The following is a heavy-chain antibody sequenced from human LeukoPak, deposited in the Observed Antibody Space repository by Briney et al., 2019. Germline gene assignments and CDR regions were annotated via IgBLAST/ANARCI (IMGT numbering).Heavy chain of an antibody. CDR1: GGSFSGYY. CDR3: ASHTIFGVVISVS. CDR2: INHSGST. D-gene: IGHD3-3*01. Sequence: PSETLSLTCAVYGGSFSGYYWSWIRQSPGKGLEWIGEINHSGSTNYNPSLKSRVTISVDTSKNQFSLKLSSVTAADTAVYYCASHTIFGVVISVSWGQGTLVTVSS. J-gene: IGHJ4*02. V-gene: IGHV4-34*01.